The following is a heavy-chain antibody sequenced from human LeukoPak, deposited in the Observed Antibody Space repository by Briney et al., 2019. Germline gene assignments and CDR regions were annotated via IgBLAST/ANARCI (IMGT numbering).Heavy chain of an antibody. J-gene: IGHJ4*02. Sequence: GGSLSLSCAASGFTFSTYAMSWVRQAPGKGLEWVSVISHSGGSTYYADSVRGRFTISRDNSKNTLYLQMNSLRAEDTAVYYCAKGLGLAAALEDFDYWGQGTLVTVSS. CDR2: ISHSGGST. V-gene: IGHV3-23*01. CDR1: GFTFSTYA. D-gene: IGHD6-13*01. CDR3: AKGLGLAAALEDFDY.